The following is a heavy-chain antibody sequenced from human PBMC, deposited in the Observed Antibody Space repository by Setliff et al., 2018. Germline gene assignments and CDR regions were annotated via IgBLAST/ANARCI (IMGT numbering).Heavy chain of an antibody. CDR1: GFTFSSYA. D-gene: IGHD4-17*01. CDR2: LSSDGSVT. CDR3: ARDFMTVTTSDY. Sequence: PGGSLRLSCAASGFTFSSYAMSWVRQAPGKGLEWVSGLSSDGSVTVYADSVKGRFTISRDNARNILFLQMNSLRVEDTAMYYCARDFMTVTTSDYWGPGTLVTVSS. J-gene: IGHJ4*02. V-gene: IGHV3-74*01.